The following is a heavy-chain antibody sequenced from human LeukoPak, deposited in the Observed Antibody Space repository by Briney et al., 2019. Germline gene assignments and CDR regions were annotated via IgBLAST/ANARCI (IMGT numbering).Heavy chain of an antibody. D-gene: IGHD1-26*01. J-gene: IGHJ5*02. CDR3: ARALWELDWFDP. V-gene: IGHV1-46*01. Sequence: ASVKVSCKASGYSFTNYYMHWVRQAPGQGLEWMGIINPSGGSTTYAQKFQGRVTMTRDTSTSTVYMELSSLRSEDTAVYYCARALWELDWFDPWGQGTLVTVSS. CDR2: INPSGGST. CDR1: GYSFTNYY.